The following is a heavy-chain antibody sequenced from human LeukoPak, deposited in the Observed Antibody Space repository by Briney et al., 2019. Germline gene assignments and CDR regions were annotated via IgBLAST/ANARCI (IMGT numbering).Heavy chain of an antibody. CDR2: ISSSGDAT. Sequence: GRSLRLSCAASGFTLNNYAMNWVRQAPGKGLEWVSLISSSGDATYYADSVQGRFTISRDNSRNTLYLHIDSLRVEDTATYYCARRTTDLDYWGQGTRVIVSS. V-gene: IGHV3-23*01. D-gene: IGHD1-14*01. J-gene: IGHJ4*02. CDR1: GFTLNNYA. CDR3: ARRTTDLDY.